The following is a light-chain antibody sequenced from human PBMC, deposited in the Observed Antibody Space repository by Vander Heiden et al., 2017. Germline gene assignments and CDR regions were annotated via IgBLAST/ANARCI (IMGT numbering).Light chain of an antibody. J-gene: IGLJ2*01. Sequence: SSVLTQPPSLSVAPGQTARVPCGGNNIGSYSVHWYQRKPGQAPVLVVYDDSDRPSGIPERFSGSNSGNTATLTISRVEAGDEADYYCQVWNYSSDHPIFGGGTKLTVL. CDR1: NIGSYS. CDR3: QVWNYSSDHPI. V-gene: IGLV3-21*02. CDR2: DDS.